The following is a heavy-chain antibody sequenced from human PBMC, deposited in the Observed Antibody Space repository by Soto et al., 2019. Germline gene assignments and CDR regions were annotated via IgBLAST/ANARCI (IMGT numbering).Heavy chain of an antibody. J-gene: IGHJ2*01. CDR2: INDRGSI. V-gene: IGHV4-34*01. Sequence: QVQLQQWGAGPLRPLETLSLTCGVSGGSFSGYYWAWIRQPPGKGLEWIGEINDRGSINYNPSVKSRVSISVDTSKNHYSLTLRSVTAADTAVYYGARESHDILTGPPWVWYFDLWGRGTLVTVSS. D-gene: IGHD3-9*01. CDR3: ARESHDILTGPPWVWYFDL. CDR1: GGSFSGYY.